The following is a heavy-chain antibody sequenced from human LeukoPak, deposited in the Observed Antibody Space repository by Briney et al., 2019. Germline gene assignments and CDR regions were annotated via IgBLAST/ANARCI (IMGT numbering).Heavy chain of an antibody. Sequence: PSETLYLTCAVSGYSISSGYYWGWIRQPPGKGLEWIGSIYHSGSTYYNPSLKSRVTISVDTSKKQFSLKLSSVTAADTAVYYCARSSDLTHFDYWGQGTLVTVSS. D-gene: IGHD3-10*01. J-gene: IGHJ4*02. V-gene: IGHV4-38-2*01. CDR1: GYSISSGYY. CDR2: IYHSGST. CDR3: ARSSDLTHFDY.